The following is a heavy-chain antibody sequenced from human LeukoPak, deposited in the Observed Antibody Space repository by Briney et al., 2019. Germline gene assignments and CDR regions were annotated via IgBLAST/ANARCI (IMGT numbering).Heavy chain of an antibody. J-gene: IGHJ6*02. Sequence: SETLSLTCTVSGGSISSGDYYWSWIRQPPGKGLEWIGYIDYSGSTYFNPSLKSRVTISVDTSKNQFSLKLSSVTAADTAVYYCARDGYCSGGSCYYYYGMDVWGQGTTVTVSS. CDR2: IDYSGST. D-gene: IGHD2-15*01. CDR3: ARDGYCSGGSCYYYYGMDV. CDR1: GGSISSGDYY. V-gene: IGHV4-30-4*01.